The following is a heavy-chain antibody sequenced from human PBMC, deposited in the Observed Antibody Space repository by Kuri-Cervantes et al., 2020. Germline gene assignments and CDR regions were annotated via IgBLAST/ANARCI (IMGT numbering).Heavy chain of an antibody. D-gene: IGHD3-22*01. CDR3: AMYYYDSSGYPEGGDY. Sequence: SETLSLTCTVSGGSISSGGYHWSWIRQPPGKGLEWIGSIYYSGSTYYNPSLKSRVTISVDTSKNQFSLKLSSVTAADTAVYYCAMYYYDSSGYPEGGDYWGQGTLVTVSS. CDR2: IYYSGST. CDR1: GGSISSGGYH. V-gene: IGHV4-39*07. J-gene: IGHJ4*02.